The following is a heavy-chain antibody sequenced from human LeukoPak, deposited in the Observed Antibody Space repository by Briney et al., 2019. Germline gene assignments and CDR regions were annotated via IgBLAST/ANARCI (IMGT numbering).Heavy chain of an antibody. CDR2: INPNSGGT. V-gene: IGHV1-2*06. J-gene: IGHJ4*02. CDR1: GYTFTGYY. CDR3: ASGYYDSFRFDY. Sequence: ASVKVSCKASGYTFTGYYMHWVRQAPGQGLAWMGRINPNSGGTNYAQEFQGRVTMTRDTSISTAYMELSRLRSDDTAVYYCASGYYDSFRFDYWGQGTLVTVSS. D-gene: IGHD3-22*01.